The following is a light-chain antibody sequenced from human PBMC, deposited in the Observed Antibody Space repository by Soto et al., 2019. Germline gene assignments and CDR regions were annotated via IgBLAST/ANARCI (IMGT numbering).Light chain of an antibody. Sequence: QSVLTQPSSVSGSPWQSLTISFTRTNRDVWRYKLFSWYQQHPGSAPKLMIYEGSKRPSGISYCFSGSKSGNAASLTISGLQAEDEADYYCCSYVDSTTSYVFGTGTKVTVL. CDR3: CSYVDSTTSYV. J-gene: IGLJ1*01. CDR2: EGS. V-gene: IGLV2-23*01. CDR1: NRDVWRYKL.